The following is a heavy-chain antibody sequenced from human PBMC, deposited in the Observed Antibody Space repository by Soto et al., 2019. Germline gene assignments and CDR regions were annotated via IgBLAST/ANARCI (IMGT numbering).Heavy chain of an antibody. CDR1: GGSISIYY. CDR2: IYTSGST. J-gene: IGHJ3*02. V-gene: IGHV4-4*07. D-gene: IGHD3-3*01. Sequence: SETLSLTCTVSGGSISIYYWSWIRQPAGKGLEWIGRIYTSGSTNYNPSLKSRVTMSVDTSKNQFSLKLSSVTAADTAVYYCARGERFHDAFDIWGQGTMVTVSS. CDR3: ARGERFHDAFDI.